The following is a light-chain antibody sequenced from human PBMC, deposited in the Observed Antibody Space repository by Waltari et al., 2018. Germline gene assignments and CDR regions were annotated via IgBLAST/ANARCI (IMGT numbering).Light chain of an antibody. CDR2: GKN. V-gene: IGLV3-19*01. J-gene: IGLJ2*01. Sequence: SSELTQDPDVSVALGQTVRITCQGDSLSSYYASWYQQKPGQAPVLVIYGKNNRPSGIPDRFSGSSSGNTASLTITGAQAEDEADYYCNSRDSSGNHVVFGGGTKLTVL. CDR3: NSRDSSGNHVV. CDR1: SLSSYY.